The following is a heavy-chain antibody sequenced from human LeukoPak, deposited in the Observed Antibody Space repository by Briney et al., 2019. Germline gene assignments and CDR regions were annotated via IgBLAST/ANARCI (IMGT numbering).Heavy chain of an antibody. V-gene: IGHV3-53*01. CDR3: ARVAVARYWYFDL. Sequence: GGTLRLSCAGSWFTVSSYYLSWVRQASGEGLEWVSIIYGGGRTNYADSVKGRLTIYLDNVNNTLSLQMNSLRVEDRAVYYCARVAVARYWYFDLWGRGTLVTVSS. J-gene: IGHJ2*01. D-gene: IGHD6-19*01. CDR1: WFTVSSYY. CDR2: IYGGGRT.